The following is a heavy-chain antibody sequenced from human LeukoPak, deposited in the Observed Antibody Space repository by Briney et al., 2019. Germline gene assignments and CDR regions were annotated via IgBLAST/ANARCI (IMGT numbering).Heavy chain of an antibody. CDR2: TNWDGGRT. D-gene: IGHD6-19*01. CDR1: GFTFDDYA. Sequence: PGGSLRLSCAASGFTFDDYAMSWVRQTPGKGLEWVSGTNWDGGRTGYADSVKGRFTISRDNSKKTLYLQMNSLRAEDTAVYYCAKDLLMSSGWYLFSAFDIWGQGTMVTVSS. V-gene: IGHV3-20*04. J-gene: IGHJ3*02. CDR3: AKDLLMSSGWYLFSAFDI.